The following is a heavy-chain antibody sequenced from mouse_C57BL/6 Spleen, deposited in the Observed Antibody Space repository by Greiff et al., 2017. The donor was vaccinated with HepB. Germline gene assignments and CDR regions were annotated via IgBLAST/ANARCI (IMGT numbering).Heavy chain of an antibody. Sequence: EVQLQQSGPELVKPGASVKISCKASGYSFTGYYMNWVKQSPEKSLEWIGEINPSTGGTTYNQKFKAKATLTVDKSSSTAYMQLKSLTSEDSAVYYCARAYYYGSSFYYYAMDYWGQGTSVTVSS. J-gene: IGHJ4*01. CDR3: ARAYYYGSSFYYYAMDY. D-gene: IGHD1-1*01. V-gene: IGHV1-42*01. CDR2: INPSTGGT. CDR1: GYSFTGYY.